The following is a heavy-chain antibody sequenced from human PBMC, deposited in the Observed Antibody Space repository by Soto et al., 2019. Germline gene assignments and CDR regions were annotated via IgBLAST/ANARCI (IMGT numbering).Heavy chain of an antibody. CDR1: GFTFSSYA. CDR2: ISGSGGST. CDR3: AAGMVVIRYYYYGMDV. D-gene: IGHD3-22*01. J-gene: IGHJ6*02. Sequence: GGSLRLSCAASGFTFSSYAMSWVRQAPGKGLEWVSAISGSGGSTYYADSVKGRFTISRDNSKNTLYLQMNSLRAEDTAVYYCAAGMVVIRYYYYGMDVWGQGTTVTVS. V-gene: IGHV3-23*01.